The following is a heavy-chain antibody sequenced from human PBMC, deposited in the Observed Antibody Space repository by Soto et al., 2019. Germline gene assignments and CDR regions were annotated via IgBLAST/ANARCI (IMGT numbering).Heavy chain of an antibody. Sequence: QVQLQESGPGLVKPSETLSLTCTVSGGSVSSGNYYWSWIRQPPGKGLEWIGYFYYTGSTNYNPSLKSPVTISIDASKHQFSLRLSSVTAADTAVYYCARSMHYSDGSNYSPFDYWGQGTLVTVSS. CDR3: ARSMHYSDGSNYSPFDY. V-gene: IGHV4-61*01. J-gene: IGHJ4*02. CDR1: GGSVSSGNYY. D-gene: IGHD3-22*01. CDR2: FYYTGST.